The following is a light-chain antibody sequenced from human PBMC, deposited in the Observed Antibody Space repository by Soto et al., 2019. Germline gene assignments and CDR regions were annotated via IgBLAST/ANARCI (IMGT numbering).Light chain of an antibody. CDR3: QSYDDSLSTYV. CDR1: SSSIGAGYH. J-gene: IGLJ1*01. CDR2: VNN. V-gene: IGLV1-40*01. Sequence: QSALTQPPSVSGAQGQRVTISCTGSSSSIGAGYHVHWYQQLPGAAPKLLISVNNNRPSGVPDRFSGSRSGTSASLAIAGLQAEDEADYYCQSYDDSLSTYVFGTGTKVTVL.